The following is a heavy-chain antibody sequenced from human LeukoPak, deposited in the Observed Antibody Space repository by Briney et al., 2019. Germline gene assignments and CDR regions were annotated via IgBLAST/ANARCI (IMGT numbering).Heavy chain of an antibody. CDR1: GFTFSNNG. CDR2: MRHDGSIK. J-gene: IGHJ6*04. V-gene: IGHV3-30*02. CDR3: AELGITMIGGV. D-gene: IGHD3-10*02. Sequence: GGSLRLSCAASGFTFSNNGMHWVRQPPGKGPEWVAFMRHDGSIKYYLDSVKGRFNFSRANANNSLYLQMTSLGAENTAVYYCAELGITMIGGVWGKGTTVTISS.